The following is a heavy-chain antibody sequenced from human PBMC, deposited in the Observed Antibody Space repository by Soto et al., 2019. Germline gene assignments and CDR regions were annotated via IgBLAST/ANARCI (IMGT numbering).Heavy chain of an antibody. Sequence: ASVKVSCKASGYTFTSYAMHWVRQAPGQRLEWMGWINAGNGNTKYSQKFQGRVTITRDTSASTAYMELSSLRSEDTAVYYCARVSGTYGTFAYWGQGTLVTVSS. CDR1: GYTFTSYA. D-gene: IGHD3-3*01. V-gene: IGHV1-3*01. CDR3: ARVSGTYGTFAY. J-gene: IGHJ4*02. CDR2: INAGNGNT.